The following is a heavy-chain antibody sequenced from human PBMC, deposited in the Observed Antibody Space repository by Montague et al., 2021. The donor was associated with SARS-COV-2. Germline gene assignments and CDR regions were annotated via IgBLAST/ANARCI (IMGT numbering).Heavy chain of an antibody. CDR2: IYNSGST. Sequence: SETLSLTCTVSGGSISGYYWSRFRQSAGKGLEWIGRIYNSGSTSYNPSLKSRVTMSVDTSKDQFSLKLSSVTAADTAVYYCVRDQGRSNWNYPDYWGQGTLVTVSS. CDR3: VRDQGRSNWNYPDY. V-gene: IGHV4-4*07. J-gene: IGHJ4*02. D-gene: IGHD1-20*01. CDR1: GGSISGYY.